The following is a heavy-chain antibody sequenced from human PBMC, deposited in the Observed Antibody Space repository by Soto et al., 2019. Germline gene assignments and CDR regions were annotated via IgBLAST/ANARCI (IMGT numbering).Heavy chain of an antibody. CDR3: ASAPVWFGEYYYGMDV. CDR2: IIPILGIA. CDR1: GGTFSSYT. J-gene: IGHJ6*02. Sequence: QVQLVQSGAEVKKPGSSVKVSCKASGGTFSSYTISWVRQAPGQGLEWMGRIIPILGIANYAQKFQGRVKITXVKXRXKAYMELSSLRSEDTAVYYCASAPVWFGEYYYGMDVWGQGTTVTVSS. V-gene: IGHV1-69*02. D-gene: IGHD3-10*01.